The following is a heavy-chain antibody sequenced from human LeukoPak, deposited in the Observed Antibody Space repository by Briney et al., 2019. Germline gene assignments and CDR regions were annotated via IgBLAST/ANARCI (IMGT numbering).Heavy chain of an antibody. CDR1: GYTFTNYG. D-gene: IGHD2-15*01. V-gene: IGHV1-18*01. Sequence: GASVKVSCKASGYTFTNYGISWVRQAPGQGLEWMGWISPYNGNTNYAQKLQGRVTTTRDTSTSTAYMELRSLRSDDTAVYYCARPGLYCSGGSCYSDYWGQGTLVTVSS. J-gene: IGHJ4*02. CDR2: ISPYNGNT. CDR3: ARPGLYCSGGSCYSDY.